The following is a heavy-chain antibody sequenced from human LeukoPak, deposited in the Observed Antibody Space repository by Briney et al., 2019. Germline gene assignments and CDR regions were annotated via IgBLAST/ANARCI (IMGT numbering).Heavy chain of an antibody. CDR2: INHSGST. V-gene: IGHV4-34*01. CDR1: GGSFSGYY. D-gene: IGHD4-17*01. J-gene: IGHJ4*02. Sequence: SETLSLTCAVYGGSFSGYYWSWIRQPPGKGLEWIGEINHSGSTNYNPSLKSRVTISVDTSKNQFSLKLSSVTAADTAVYYCARGRKYGYWGQGTLVTVSS. CDR3: ARGRKYGY.